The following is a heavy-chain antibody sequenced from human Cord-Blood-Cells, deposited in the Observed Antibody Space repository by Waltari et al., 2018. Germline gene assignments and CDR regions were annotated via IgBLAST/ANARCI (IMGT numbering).Heavy chain of an antibody. D-gene: IGHD2-2*01. Sequence: QVQLQESGPGLVKPSETLSLTCTVSGGSISSYYWSWIRQPPGKGLEWIGYIYYSGSTNYNPSLKSRVTISVDTSKNQFSLKLSSVTAADTAVYYCASCIVVVPAAIPYGMDVWGQGTTVTVSS. CDR2: IYYSGST. J-gene: IGHJ6*02. CDR1: GGSISSYY. CDR3: ASCIVVVPAAIPYGMDV. V-gene: IGHV4-59*01.